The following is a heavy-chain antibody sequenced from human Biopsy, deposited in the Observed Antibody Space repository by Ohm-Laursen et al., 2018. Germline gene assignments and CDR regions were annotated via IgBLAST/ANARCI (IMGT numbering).Heavy chain of an antibody. CDR2: INHRGSA. CDR3: ARALDYYDPYYYYAMDV. Sequence: GTLSLTCGVSGGSIISYYWTWIRQPPGKGLEWIGEINHRGSASYNPSLKSRITVLVDTSKNQFSLKLRSVSAADTAVYFCARALDYYDPYYYYAMDVWGQGTSVTVSS. CDR1: GGSIISYY. J-gene: IGHJ6*02. D-gene: IGHD3-16*01. V-gene: IGHV4-34*01.